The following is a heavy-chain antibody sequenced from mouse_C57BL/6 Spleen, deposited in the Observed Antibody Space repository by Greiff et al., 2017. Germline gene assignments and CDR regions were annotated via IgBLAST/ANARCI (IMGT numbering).Heavy chain of an antibody. CDR2: ISDGGSYT. CDR1: GFTFSSYA. J-gene: IGHJ3*01. V-gene: IGHV5-4*03. D-gene: IGHD2-5*01. Sequence: EVKLEESGGGLVKPGGSLKLSCAASGFTFSSYAMSWVRQTPEKRLEWVATISDGGSYTYYPDNVKGRFTISRDNAKNNLYLQMSHLKSEDTAMYYCARAYYSNTWFAYWGQGTLVTVSA. CDR3: ARAYYSNTWFAY.